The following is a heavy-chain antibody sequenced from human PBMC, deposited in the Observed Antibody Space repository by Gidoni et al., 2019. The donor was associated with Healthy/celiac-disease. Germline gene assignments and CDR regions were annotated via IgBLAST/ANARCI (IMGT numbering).Heavy chain of an antibody. CDR3: ARDQGGSYYGRFDY. J-gene: IGHJ4*02. CDR1: GSTFSSYG. V-gene: IGHV3-33*01. D-gene: IGHD1-26*01. CDR2: IWYDGSNK. Sequence: QVQLVESGGGVVQPGRSLRLSCAASGSTFSSYGMHWVRQAPGKGLEWVAAIWYDGSNKYYADSVKGRFTISRDNSKNTLYLQMNSLRAEDTAVYYCARDQGGSYYGRFDYWGQGTLVTVSS.